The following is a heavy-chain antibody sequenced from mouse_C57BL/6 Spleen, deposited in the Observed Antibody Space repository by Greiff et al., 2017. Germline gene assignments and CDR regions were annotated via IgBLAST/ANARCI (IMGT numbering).Heavy chain of an antibody. CDR2: IDPSDSYT. V-gene: IGHV1-69*01. CDR3: ARMGWAEAY. CDR1: GYTFTSSW. D-gene: IGHD2-3*01. Sequence: QVQLKQSGAELVMPGASVKLSCKASGYTFTSSWMHWVKQRPGQGLEWIGEIDPSDSYTNYNQKFKGKSTLTVDKSSSTAYMQLSSLTSEDSAVYYCARMGWAEAYWGQGTLVTVSA. J-gene: IGHJ3*01.